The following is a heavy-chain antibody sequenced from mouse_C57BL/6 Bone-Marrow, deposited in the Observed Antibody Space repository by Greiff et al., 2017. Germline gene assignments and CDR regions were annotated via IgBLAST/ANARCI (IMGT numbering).Heavy chain of an antibody. CDR3: TRGIYYDYDDYYAMDY. CDR2: IYPGNSDT. CDR1: GYTFTSYW. V-gene: IGHV1-5*01. D-gene: IGHD2-4*01. Sequence: VQLKQSGTVLARPGASVKMSCKTSGYTFTSYWMHWVKQRPGQGLEWIGAIYPGNSDTSYNQKFKGKAKLTAVTSASTAYMELSSLTNEDSAVYYCTRGIYYDYDDYYAMDYWGQGTSVTVSS. J-gene: IGHJ4*01.